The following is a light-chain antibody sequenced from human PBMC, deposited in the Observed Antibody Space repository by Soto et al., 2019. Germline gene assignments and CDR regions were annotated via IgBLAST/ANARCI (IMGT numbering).Light chain of an antibody. V-gene: IGLV2-14*01. CDR2: GVS. CDR1: SSDVGAYNY. CDR3: SSYTSSTVYV. Sequence: QSALTQPASVSGSPGQSITISCTGTSSDVGAYNYVSWYQQHPGTAPKLLICGVSDRPSGVSNRFSGSKSGNTASLTISGLQAEDEATYYCSSYTSSTVYVFGTGTKLTVL. J-gene: IGLJ1*01.